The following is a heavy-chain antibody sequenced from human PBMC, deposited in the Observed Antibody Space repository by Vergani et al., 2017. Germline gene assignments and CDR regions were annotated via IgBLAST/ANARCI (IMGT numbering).Heavy chain of an antibody. CDR1: GGSISSYY. D-gene: IGHD3-22*01. J-gene: IGHJ6*02. CDR3: ARDSYDSSGYPYRYYYYGMDV. V-gene: IGHV4-59*01. CDR2: IYYSGST. Sequence: QLQLQESGPGLVKPSETLSLTCTVSGGSISSYYWSWIRQPPGKGLEWIGYIYYSGSTNYNPSLKSRVTISVDTSKNQFSLKLSSVTAADTAVYYCARDSYDSSGYPYRYYYYGMDVWGQGTTVTVSS.